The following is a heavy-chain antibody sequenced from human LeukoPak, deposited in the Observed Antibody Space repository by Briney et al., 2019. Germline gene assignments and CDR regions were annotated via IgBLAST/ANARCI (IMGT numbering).Heavy chain of an antibody. CDR3: AREVPYCSGGSCYWFDP. CDR1: GFTFDDYA. CDR2: IKQDGSEK. J-gene: IGHJ5*02. V-gene: IGHV3-7*01. D-gene: IGHD2-15*01. Sequence: GGSLRLSCAASGFTFDDYAMHWVRQAPGKGLEWVANIKQDGSEKYYVDSVKGRFTISRDNAKNSLYLQMNSLRAEDTAVYYCAREVPYCSGGSCYWFDPWGQGTLVTVSS.